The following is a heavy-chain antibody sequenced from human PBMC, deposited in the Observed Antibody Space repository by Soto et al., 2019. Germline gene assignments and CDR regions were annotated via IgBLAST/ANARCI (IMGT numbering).Heavy chain of an antibody. V-gene: IGHV4-34*01. CDR1: GGSFTGYY. Sequence: QVQLQQWGAGLLKPSETLSLTCAVYGGSFTGYYWTWIRQPPGKGLEWIGEIDHSGSTNYRPSLKSRVTXSXDXXKDQFSLKLSSVTAADTAVYYCARYGGSSHYYFGYWGQGTLVTVSS. CDR2: IDHSGST. D-gene: IGHD6-13*01. CDR3: ARYGGSSHYYFGY. J-gene: IGHJ4*02.